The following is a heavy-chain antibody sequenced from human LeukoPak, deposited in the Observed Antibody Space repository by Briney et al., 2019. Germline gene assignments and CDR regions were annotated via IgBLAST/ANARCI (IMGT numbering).Heavy chain of an antibody. CDR3: ARMAPNAEYFQH. CDR2: IIPIFGTA. CDR1: GYTFTGYY. J-gene: IGHJ1*01. V-gene: IGHV1-69*13. D-gene: IGHD5-24*01. Sequence: SVKVSCKASGYTFTGYYMHWVRQAPGQGLEWMGGIIPIFGTANYAQKFQGRVTITADESTSTAYMELSSLRSEDMAVYYCARMAPNAEYFQHWGQGTLVTVSS.